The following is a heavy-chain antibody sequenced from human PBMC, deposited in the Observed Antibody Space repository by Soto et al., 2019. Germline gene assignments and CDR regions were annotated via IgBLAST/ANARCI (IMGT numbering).Heavy chain of an antibody. CDR3: ARGLGSSWFFL. CDR2: INDDGSNK. Sequence: PGGSLRLSCAASGFTFSSYGMHWVRQAPGKGLEWVAVINDDGSNKYYADSVKGRFTISRDNYESSLFLQMSSLRAEDTAVYYCARGLGSSWFFLWGRGTLVTVSS. CDR1: GFTFSSYG. D-gene: IGHD6-13*01. J-gene: IGHJ4*02. V-gene: IGHV3-33*08.